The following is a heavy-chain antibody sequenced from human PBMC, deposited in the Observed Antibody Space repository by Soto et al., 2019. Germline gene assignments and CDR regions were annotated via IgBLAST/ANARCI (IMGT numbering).Heavy chain of an antibody. CDR3: AKGRGYCSSTSCYVGSDY. V-gene: IGHV3-23*01. Sequence: GGSLRLSCAASGFTFSSYAMSWVRQAPGKGLEWVSAISGSGGSTYYADSVKGRFTISGDNSKNTLYLQMNSLRAEDTAVYYCAKGRGYCSSTSCYVGSDYWGQGTLVTVSS. J-gene: IGHJ4*02. CDR2: ISGSGGST. D-gene: IGHD2-2*01. CDR1: GFTFSSYA.